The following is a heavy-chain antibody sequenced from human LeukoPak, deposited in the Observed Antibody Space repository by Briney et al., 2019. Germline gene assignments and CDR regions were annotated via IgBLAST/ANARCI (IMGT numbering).Heavy chain of an antibody. CDR3: ARDNGNKYYFDY. D-gene: IGHD2-8*01. Sequence: GGSLTLSCAASGFMFSDYFVIWMRQAPGKELEWISYISSNSKYTKYADSVKGRFTISRDNAKKSLYLQMNSLRAEYTAVYYCARDNGNKYYFDYWGQGTLVTVSS. V-gene: IGHV3-11*05. CDR1: GFMFSDYF. J-gene: IGHJ4*02. CDR2: ISSNSKYT.